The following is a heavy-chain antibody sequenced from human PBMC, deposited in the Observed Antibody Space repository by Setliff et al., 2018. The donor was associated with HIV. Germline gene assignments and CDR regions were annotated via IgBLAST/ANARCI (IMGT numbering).Heavy chain of an antibody. CDR3: ARDEQLVRGSHYYYYMDV. J-gene: IGHJ6*03. V-gene: IGHV4-59*11. D-gene: IGHD6-6*01. CDR2: IYYTGRT. Sequence: SETLSLTCTVSGGSISSHYWSWIRQPPGKGLEWIGYIYYTGRTNYNPSLKSRVIVSIDTSKNQFSLKLSTVTVADTAVYYCARDEQLVRGSHYYYYMDVWGKGTTVTSP. CDR1: GGSISSHY.